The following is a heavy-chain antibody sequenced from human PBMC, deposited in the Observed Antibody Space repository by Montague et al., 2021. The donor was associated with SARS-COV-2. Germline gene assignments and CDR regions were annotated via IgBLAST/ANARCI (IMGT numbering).Heavy chain of an antibody. V-gene: IGHV4-39*02. CDR2: IYYTGNT. J-gene: IGHJ3*01. CDR3: ATLNGYYDSSGSPSAFDF. Sequence: SETLSLTCTVAGGSISNNIDDWAWLRQPPGKGLEWIGSIYYTGNTYSNPSVKSPFTISVVTSKYHFTLKLSSATAAETAVYYCATLNGYYDSSGSPSAFDFWGQGTMVTVSS. D-gene: IGHD3-22*01. CDR1: GGSISNNIDD.